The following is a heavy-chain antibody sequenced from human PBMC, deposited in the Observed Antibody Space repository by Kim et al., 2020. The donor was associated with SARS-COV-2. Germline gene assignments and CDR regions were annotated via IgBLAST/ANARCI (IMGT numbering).Heavy chain of an antibody. Sequence: ASVKVSCKASGYTFTGYYMHWVRQAPGQGLEWMGWINPNSGGTNYAQKFQGRVTMTRDTSISTAYMELSRLRSDDTAVYYCARMSYYYDSSGYYYGGGDYWGQGTLVTVSS. V-gene: IGHV1-2*02. CDR3: ARMSYYYDSSGYYYGGGDY. J-gene: IGHJ4*02. CDR2: INPNSGGT. D-gene: IGHD3-22*01. CDR1: GYTFTGYY.